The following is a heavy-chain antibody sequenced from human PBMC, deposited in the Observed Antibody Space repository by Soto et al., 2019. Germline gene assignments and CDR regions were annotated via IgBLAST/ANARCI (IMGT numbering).Heavy chain of an antibody. J-gene: IGHJ5*02. V-gene: IGHV3-48*02. CDR2: ISSSSSTI. Sequence: EVQLVESGGGLVQPGGSLRLSCADSGFTFSSYSMNWVRQAPGKGREWVSYISSSSSTIYYADSVKGRFTISRDNAKNSLYLQMNSLRDEDTAVYYCAREPGGYYDSSDDLNWFDPGGQGTLVTVSS. CDR3: AREPGGYYDSSDDLNWFDP. D-gene: IGHD3-22*01. CDR1: GFTFSSYS.